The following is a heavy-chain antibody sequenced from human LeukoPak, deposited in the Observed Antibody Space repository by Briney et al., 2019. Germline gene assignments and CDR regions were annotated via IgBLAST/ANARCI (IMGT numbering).Heavy chain of an antibody. Sequence: ASVKVSCKASGFTFTNHAMNWVRQAPGQRLEWMGWINAGNGNTKYSQRFQDRVTITRDTSANTAYMELSSLRSEDTVVYYCARGIWVRKDRGYYFDYWGQGTLVTVSS. CDR3: ARGIWVRKDRGYYFDY. J-gene: IGHJ4*02. D-gene: IGHD3-10*01. CDR2: INAGNGNT. CDR1: GFTFTNHA. V-gene: IGHV1-3*01.